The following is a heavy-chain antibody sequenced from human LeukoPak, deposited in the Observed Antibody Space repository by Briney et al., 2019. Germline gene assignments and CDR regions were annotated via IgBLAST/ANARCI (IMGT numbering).Heavy chain of an antibody. D-gene: IGHD2-2*01. CDR1: GYTFTGYY. V-gene: IGHV1-2*02. J-gene: IGHJ6*03. CDR3: ARACSSTSCSVYYMDV. Sequence: ASVKVSCKASGYTFTGYYMHWVRQAPGQGLEWMGWINPNSGGTNYAQKFQGRVTMTRDTSISTAYMELSRLRSDDTAVYYCARACSSTSCSVYYMDVWGKGTTVTVSS. CDR2: INPNSGGT.